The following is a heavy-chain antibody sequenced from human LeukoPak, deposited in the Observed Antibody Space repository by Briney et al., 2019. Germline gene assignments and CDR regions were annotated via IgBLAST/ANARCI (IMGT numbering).Heavy chain of an antibody. D-gene: IGHD4-23*01. CDR3: ARIMYGGKSDIDH. CDR1: GFTFSSFT. Sequence: KAGGSLRLSCAASGFTFSSFTFNWVRQAPEKGLEWVSSISSSSSYIYYTDSVKGRFTISRDNAKNSLYLQMNSLRAEDTAVYYCARIMYGGKSDIDHWGQGTLVTVSS. V-gene: IGHV3-21*01. J-gene: IGHJ4*02. CDR2: ISSSSSYI.